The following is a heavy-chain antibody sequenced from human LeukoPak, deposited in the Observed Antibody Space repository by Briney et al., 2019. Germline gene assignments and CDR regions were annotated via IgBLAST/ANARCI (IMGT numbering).Heavy chain of an antibody. CDR3: AKDELYSSSWYEPSNFDY. V-gene: IGHV3-23*01. D-gene: IGHD6-13*01. J-gene: IGHJ4*02. Sequence: GGSLRLSCAASGFTFSSYAMSWVRQAPGKGLEWVSAISGSGGSTYYADSVKGRFTISRDNSKSTLYLQMNSLRAEDTAVYYCAKDELYSSSWYEPSNFDYWGQGTLVTVSS. CDR2: ISGSGGST. CDR1: GFTFSSYA.